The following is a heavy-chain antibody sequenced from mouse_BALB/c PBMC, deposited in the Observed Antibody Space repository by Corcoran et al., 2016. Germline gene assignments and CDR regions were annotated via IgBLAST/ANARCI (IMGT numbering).Heavy chain of an antibody. Sequence: LQQPGSELVRPGASVKLSCKASGYTFTSYWMHWVKQRPGQGLEWIGNIYPGSGSTNYDEKFKSKATLTVDTSSSTAYMQLSSLTSEDSAVYYCTRWEDFVTTARFAYWGQGTLVTVSA. D-gene: IGHD1-2*01. J-gene: IGHJ3*01. CDR1: GYTFTSYW. CDR2: IYPGSGST. V-gene: IGHV1S22*01. CDR3: TRWEDFVTTARFAY.